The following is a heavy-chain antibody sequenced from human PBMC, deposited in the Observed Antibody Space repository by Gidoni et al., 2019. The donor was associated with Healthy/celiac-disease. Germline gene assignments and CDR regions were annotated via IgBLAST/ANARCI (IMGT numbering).Heavy chain of an antibody. CDR2: IYYSGST. CDR3: ARAVREAYSYGLKFDY. CDR1: GGSISSYY. D-gene: IGHD5-18*01. V-gene: IGHV4-59*01. J-gene: IGHJ4*02. Sequence: QVQLQESGPGLVKPSETLSLTCTVSGGSISSYYWSWIRQPPGKGLEWIGYIYYSGSTNYNPSLKSRVTISVDTSKNQFSLKLSSVTAADTAVYYCARAVREAYSYGLKFDYWGQGTLVTVSS.